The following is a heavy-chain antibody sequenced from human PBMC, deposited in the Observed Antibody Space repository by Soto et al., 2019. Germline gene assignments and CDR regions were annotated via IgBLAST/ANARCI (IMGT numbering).Heavy chain of an antibody. CDR1: GGTFSSYA. J-gene: IGHJ4*02. CDR2: IIPIFGTA. CDR3: ASSLAAATREYYLDS. Sequence: SVKVSCKASGGTFSSYAISWVRQAPGQGLEWMGGIIPIFGTANYAQKFQGRVTITADESTSTAYMELSSLRSEDTAVYYCASSLAAATREYYLDSGGRGPLVTV. D-gene: IGHD6-13*01. V-gene: IGHV1-69*13.